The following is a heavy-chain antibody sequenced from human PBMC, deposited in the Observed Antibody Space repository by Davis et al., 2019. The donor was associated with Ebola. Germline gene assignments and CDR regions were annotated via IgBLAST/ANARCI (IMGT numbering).Heavy chain of an antibody. J-gene: IGHJ3*02. CDR3: AREGYCRSTSCYTRAFDI. Sequence: PGGSLRPSCAASGFTFSDYVMHWGRHAPGNGLEWVAVISYDEKKKDYGDSVKGRFTISRDNSRNTLSLQMNSLRPEDTAVYFCAREGYCRSTSCYTRAFDIWGQGTMVTVSS. CDR2: ISYDEKKK. CDR1: GFTFSDYV. V-gene: IGHV3-30*04. D-gene: IGHD2-2*01.